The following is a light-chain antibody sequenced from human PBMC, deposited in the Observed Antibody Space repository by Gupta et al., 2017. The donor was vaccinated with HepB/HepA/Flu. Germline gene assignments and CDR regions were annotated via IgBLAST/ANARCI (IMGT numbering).Light chain of an antibody. CDR1: QSVSSN. CDR2: GAS. V-gene: IGKV3-15*01. CDR3: QQYDKRPGT. J-gene: IGKJ1*01. Sequence: EIVMTQSPATLSVSPGERATLSCRASQSVSSNLAWYQQKPGQAPRLLIYGASTRATGIPARFSGSGSGTEFTLTISSLQSEDFVVYYCQQYDKRPGTFGQGTKVEVK.